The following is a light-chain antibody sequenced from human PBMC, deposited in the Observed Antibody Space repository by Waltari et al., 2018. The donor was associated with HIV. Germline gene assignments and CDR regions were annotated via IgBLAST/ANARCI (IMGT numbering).Light chain of an antibody. CDR1: NSISTY. CDR2: DAS. J-gene: IGKJ3*01. CDR3: QQRNNWPLIT. V-gene: IGKV3-11*01. Sequence: VLTQSQVTLYVATGESATLSCKTSNSISTYLSWYQQRPGQAPRLLIYDASKRATGIPARFSCSGSGTDFTLTITSLEAEDFAVYYCQQRNNWPLITFGPGTTVDV.